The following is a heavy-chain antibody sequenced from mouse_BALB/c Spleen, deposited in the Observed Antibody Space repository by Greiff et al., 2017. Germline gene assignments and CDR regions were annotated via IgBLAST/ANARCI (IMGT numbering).Heavy chain of an antibody. CDR1: GYTFTSYW. D-gene: IGHD4-1*01. Sequence: VQLQQSGAELVKPGASVKLSCKTSGYTFTSYWIQWVKQRPGKGLGWIGEIFPGTGTTYYNEKFKGKATLTIDTSSSTAYMQLSSLTSEDSAVYFWARRGTGRDHGGQDTSLTVSS. V-gene: IGHV1S132*01. CDR2: IFPGTGTT. CDR3: ARRGTGRDH. J-gene: IGHJ2*02.